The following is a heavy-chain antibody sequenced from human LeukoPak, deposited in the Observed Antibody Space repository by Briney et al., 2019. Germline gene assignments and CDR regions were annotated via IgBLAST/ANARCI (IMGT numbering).Heavy chain of an antibody. D-gene: IGHD3-22*01. J-gene: IGHJ3*02. V-gene: IGHV7-4-1*02. Sequence: ASVKVSCKASGYNFNSYSMNWVRQAPGHGLEGMGWINTNTGNPTYAQDFTGRFFFSLDTSVSTAYLQISSLNPEDTAVYYCARDVNYYDSSGYYLMDAFDIWGQGTMVTVSS. CDR3: ARDVNYYDSSGYYLMDAFDI. CDR1: GYNFNSYS. CDR2: INTNTGNP.